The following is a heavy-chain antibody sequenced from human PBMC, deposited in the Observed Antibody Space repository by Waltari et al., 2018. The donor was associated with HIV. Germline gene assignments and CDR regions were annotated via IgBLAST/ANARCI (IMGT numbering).Heavy chain of an antibody. CDR1: GFTFSNYG. J-gene: IGHJ6*02. CDR3: VKEHQYSHTWYSYYGMDV. Sequence: EVQVLESGGALVQPGGSLRLSCAASGFTFSNYGMSWVRQAPGKGLGWVSTISGSGGSTYYADSVKCRFTVSRDNSKNTLYLQMNSLRAEDTAVYFCVKEHQYSHTWYSYYGMDVWGQGTTVTVSS. CDR2: ISGSGGST. D-gene: IGHD6-13*01. V-gene: IGHV3-23*01.